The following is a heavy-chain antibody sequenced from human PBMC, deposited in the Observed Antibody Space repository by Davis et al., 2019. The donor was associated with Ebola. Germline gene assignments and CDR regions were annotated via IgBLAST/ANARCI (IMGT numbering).Heavy chain of an antibody. J-gene: IGHJ5*02. Sequence: GGSLRLSCAVSGFTFSTTWMNWVRQAPGKGLEWVSYISSSSSTIYYADSVKGRFTISRDNAKNSLYLQMNSLRDEDTAVYYCARAYCGGDCYSGGTWGQGTLVTVSS. CDR1: GFTFSTTW. D-gene: IGHD2-21*01. CDR3: ARAYCGGDCYSGGT. CDR2: ISSSSSTI. V-gene: IGHV3-48*02.